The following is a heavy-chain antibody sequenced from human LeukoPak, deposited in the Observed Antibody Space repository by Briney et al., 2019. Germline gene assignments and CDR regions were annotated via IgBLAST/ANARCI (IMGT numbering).Heavy chain of an antibody. V-gene: IGHV4-4*07. J-gene: IGHJ5*02. CDR2: IYTSGST. Sequence: PSETLSLTCTVSGGSISSYYWSWIRQPAGRGLEWIGRIYTSGSTNYNPSLKSRVTMSVDTSKNQFSLKLSSVTAADTAVYYCARLNYYDSSGYYDGDWFDPWGQGTLVTVSS. D-gene: IGHD3-22*01. CDR1: GGSISSYY. CDR3: ARLNYYDSSGYYDGDWFDP.